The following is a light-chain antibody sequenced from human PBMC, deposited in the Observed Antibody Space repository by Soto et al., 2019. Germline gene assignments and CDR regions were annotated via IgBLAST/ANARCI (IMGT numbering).Light chain of an antibody. CDR3: QQRRDWPRT. V-gene: IGKV3-11*01. CDR1: QSISRY. CDR2: DAS. J-gene: IGKJ2*01. Sequence: EIGLTQSPATLSLSPGERATLSCRASQSISRYLAWYQQKPGQAPRLLFYDASIRAAGIPARFSGSGSETDFTLTISSLEPEDIAVYYCQQRRDWPRTFGRGTKLEIK.